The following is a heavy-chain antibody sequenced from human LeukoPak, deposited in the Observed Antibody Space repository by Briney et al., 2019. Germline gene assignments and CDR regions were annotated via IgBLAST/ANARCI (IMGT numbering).Heavy chain of an antibody. CDR1: SGSIGSFY. CDR2: IYYSGST. Sequence: SGTLSLTCTVSSGSIGSFYWSWIRQPPGKGLDWIGYIYYSGSTKYNPSLKSRVTISEVSSKNQISLKLSSVTAADTAVYYCVRGREEANFDYWGQGTLVTVSS. J-gene: IGHJ4*02. V-gene: IGHV4-59*01. CDR3: VRGREEANFDY.